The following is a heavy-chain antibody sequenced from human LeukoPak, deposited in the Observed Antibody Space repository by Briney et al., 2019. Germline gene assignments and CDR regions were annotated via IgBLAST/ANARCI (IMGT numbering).Heavy chain of an antibody. J-gene: IGHJ4*02. CDR2: VSSGSNTI. CDR1: GFTFSSYS. CDR3: ARDSGYSGYSDY. Sequence: PGGSLRLSCAASGFTFSSYSMNWVRQAPGKGLEWVSYVSSGSNTIYYAESVKGRFTISRDNAKNSLNLQMNSLRAEDTAVYYCARDSGYSGYSDYWGQGTLVTVSS. D-gene: IGHD5-12*01. V-gene: IGHV3-48*01.